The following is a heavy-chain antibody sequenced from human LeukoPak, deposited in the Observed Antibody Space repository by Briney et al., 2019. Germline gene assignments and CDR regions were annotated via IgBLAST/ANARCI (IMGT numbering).Heavy chain of an antibody. CDR2: MNPNSGST. CDR1: GYTFTSYD. V-gene: IGHV1-8*03. CDR3: ARGRSTGYPYYFEY. Sequence: ASVKVSCKASGYTFTSYDINWVRQPTGHGLEWMGWMNPNSGSTGYAQKFQGRVTITRNTSISTAYMELSGLRSEDTAVYYCARGRSTGYPYYFEYWGQGTLVTVSS. D-gene: IGHD5-12*01. J-gene: IGHJ4*02.